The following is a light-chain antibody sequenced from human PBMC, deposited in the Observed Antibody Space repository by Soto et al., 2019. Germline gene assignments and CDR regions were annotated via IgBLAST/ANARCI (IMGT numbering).Light chain of an antibody. Sequence: EIVLTQSPATLSSSPGERVTLSCGASQSLSNNYLAWYQQRPGLAPRLLIFDAFSRATGIPDRFSGSGSGXDFTLTISRLEPEDFAVYYCQQFGNSPTFGGGTKVEFK. CDR1: QSLSNNY. CDR2: DAF. J-gene: IGKJ4*01. V-gene: IGKV3D-20*01. CDR3: QQFGNSPT.